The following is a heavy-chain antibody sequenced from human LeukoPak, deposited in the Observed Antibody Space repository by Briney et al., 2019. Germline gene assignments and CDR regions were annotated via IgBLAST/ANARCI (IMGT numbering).Heavy chain of an antibody. V-gene: IGHV3-48*03. Sequence: PGGSLRLSCTASGFTFSSYEMNWVRQAPGKGLEWVSYIWSSGSPTHYADSEKGRFTISRDNAKNSLYLQMSSLRADDTAVYYCARELTDVAGDGLDVWGQGTMVTVSS. CDR2: IWSSGSPT. D-gene: IGHD5-12*01. CDR3: ARELTDVAGDGLDV. J-gene: IGHJ3*01. CDR1: GFTFSSYE.